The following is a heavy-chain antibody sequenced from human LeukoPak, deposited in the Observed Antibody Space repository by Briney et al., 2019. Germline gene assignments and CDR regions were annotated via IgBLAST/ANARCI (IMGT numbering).Heavy chain of an antibody. D-gene: IGHD5-12*01. CDR2: ISSSSSYI. J-gene: IGHJ4*02. V-gene: IGHV3-21*01. CDR3: ARELGHSGYGPSPPGSDY. Sequence: GGALRLSCAASGFTFSSHSMNWVRPAPGRGLEWVSSISSSSSYIYYADAVKGRFTISRDNAKNSLFLQMNSLRAEDTAVYYCARELGHSGYGPSPPGSDYWGQGTLVTVAS. CDR1: GFTFSSHS.